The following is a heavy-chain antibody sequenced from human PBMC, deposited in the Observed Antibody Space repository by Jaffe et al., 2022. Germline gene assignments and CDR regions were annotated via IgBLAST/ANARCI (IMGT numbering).Heavy chain of an antibody. J-gene: IGHJ4*02. Sequence: QVQLVESGGGVVQPGGSLRLSCAASGFTFSSYGMHWVRQAPGKGLEWVAFIRYDGSNKYYADSVKGRFTISRDNSKNTLYLQMNSLRAEDTAVYYCAKDPVYGSGSYLDYWGQGTLVTVSS. CDR1: GFTFSSYG. V-gene: IGHV3-30*02. D-gene: IGHD3-10*01. CDR2: IRYDGSNK. CDR3: AKDPVYGSGSYLDY.